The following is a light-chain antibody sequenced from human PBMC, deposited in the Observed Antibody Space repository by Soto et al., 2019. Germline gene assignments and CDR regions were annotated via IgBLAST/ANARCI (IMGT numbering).Light chain of an antibody. Sequence: QLVLTQPPSASGTPGQRVTIPCSGSSSNIGSNFVNWYQQVPGTAPKLLMYNNNQRPSGVPDRFSGSKSGTSASLAISGLQSEDEADYHCATWDDSLNGLVFGGGTKLTVL. J-gene: IGLJ3*02. CDR2: NNN. V-gene: IGLV1-44*01. CDR3: ATWDDSLNGLV. CDR1: SSNIGSNF.